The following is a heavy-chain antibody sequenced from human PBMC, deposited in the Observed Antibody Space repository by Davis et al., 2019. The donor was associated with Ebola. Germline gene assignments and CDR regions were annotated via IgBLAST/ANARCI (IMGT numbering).Heavy chain of an antibody. Sequence: ASVKVSCKASGYTFTDYNINWWRQAPGQGLEWLRRVILKSGATNYEQKFQGRVTMTRDTSISTVYMEMSSLRYEDTADYYCARGHNYAHEYWGQGNLVTVSS. CDR1: GYTFTDYN. D-gene: IGHD4-11*01. J-gene: IGHJ4*02. V-gene: IGHV1-2*06. CDR3: ARGHNYAHEY. CDR2: VILKSGAT.